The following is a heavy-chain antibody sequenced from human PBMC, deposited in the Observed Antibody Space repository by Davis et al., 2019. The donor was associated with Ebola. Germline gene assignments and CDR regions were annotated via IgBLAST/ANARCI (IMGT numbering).Heavy chain of an antibody. D-gene: IGHD1-26*01. CDR1: GFTFSSYS. V-gene: IGHV3-48*01. CDR2: ISSSSSTI. CDR3: ARDLSGAEFDP. J-gene: IGHJ5*02. Sequence: PGGSLRLSCAASGFTFSSYSMNWVRQAPGKGLEWVSYISSSSSTIYYADSVKGRFTISRDNSKNTLHLQMNSLRAEDTAVYYCARDLSGAEFDPWGQGTLVTVSS.